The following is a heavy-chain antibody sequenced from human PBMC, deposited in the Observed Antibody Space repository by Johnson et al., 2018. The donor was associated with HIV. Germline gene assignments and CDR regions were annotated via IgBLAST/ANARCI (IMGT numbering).Heavy chain of an antibody. CDR1: GFTFDDYG. D-gene: IGHD3-3*01. CDR3: ARDRKYNFWSGYDT. CDR2: INWNGAST. V-gene: IGHV3-20*04. J-gene: IGHJ3*01. Sequence: VQLVESGGGVVRPGRSLRLSCAASGFTFDDYGMTWVRQPPGKGLEWVSGINWNGASTGYADSVKGRFTISRDNAEDSLYLQMDSLRAEDTALYYCARDRKYNFWSGYDTWGQGTMVSVSS.